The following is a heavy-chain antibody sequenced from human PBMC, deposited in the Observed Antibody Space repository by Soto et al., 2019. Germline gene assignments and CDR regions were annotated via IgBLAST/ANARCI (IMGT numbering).Heavy chain of an antibody. CDR1: GGTFSSYA. CDR3: AREDFHGYSSSDYYYGMDV. D-gene: IGHD6-6*01. V-gene: IGHV1-69*01. J-gene: IGHJ6*02. CDR2: IIPIFGTA. Sequence: QVQLVQSGAEVKKPGSSVKVSCKASGGTFSSYAISWVRQAPGQGLEWMGGIIPIFGTANYAQKFQGRVTITADESTGTAYMELSSLRSEDTAVYYCAREDFHGYSSSDYYYGMDVWGQGTTVTVSS.